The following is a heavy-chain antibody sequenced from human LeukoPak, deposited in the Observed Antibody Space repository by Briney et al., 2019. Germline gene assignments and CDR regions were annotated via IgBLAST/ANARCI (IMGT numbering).Heavy chain of an antibody. CDR1: GGTFSSYA. J-gene: IGHJ4*02. D-gene: IGHD2-15*01. CDR2: IIPIFGTA. CDR3: ARDGYCSGGSCYVPDY. Sequence: ASVKVSCKASGGTFSSYAISWVRQAPGQGLEWMGGIIPIFGTANYAQKFQGRVTITADESTSTAYMELSSLRSEDTAVYYCARDGYCSGGSCYVPDYWGQGTLVTVSS. V-gene: IGHV1-69*13.